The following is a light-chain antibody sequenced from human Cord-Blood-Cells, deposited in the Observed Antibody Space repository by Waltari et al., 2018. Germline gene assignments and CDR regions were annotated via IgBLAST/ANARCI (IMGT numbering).Light chain of an antibody. J-gene: IGLJ3*02. CDR2: DVS. CDR1: SSDVGGYNY. CDR3: SSYTSSSLWV. V-gene: IGLV2-14*01. Sequence: QSALTQPASVSGSPGQSITISCTGTSSDVGGYNYVSWYQQSPGKAPKLMIYDVSNRPSGVSNRFSGSKSGNTASLTISGLQAEDEADYYCSSYTSSSLWVFGGGTKLTVL.